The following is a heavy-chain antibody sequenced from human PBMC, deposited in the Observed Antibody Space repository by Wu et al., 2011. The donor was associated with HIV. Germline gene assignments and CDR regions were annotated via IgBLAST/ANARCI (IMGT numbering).Heavy chain of an antibody. D-gene: IGHD2-2*01. CDR3: ARDPAAYCGSTTCPFDY. J-gene: IGHJ4*02. CDR2: IIPIFGTA. Sequence: QVQLVQSGAEVKKPGSSVKVSCKASGGTFSSYAINWVRQAPGQGLEWMGRIIPIFGTANYAQKFQGRVTITADKSTSTAYMELSSLRSEDTAVYYXARDPAAYCGSTTCPFDYWGQGTLVTVSS. CDR1: GGTFSSYA. V-gene: IGHV1-69*14.